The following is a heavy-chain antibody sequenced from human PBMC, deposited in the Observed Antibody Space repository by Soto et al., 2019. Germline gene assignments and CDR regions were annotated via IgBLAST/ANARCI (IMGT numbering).Heavy chain of an antibody. J-gene: IGHJ5*02. Sequence: ASVKVSCKASGYTFTGYYMHWVRQAPGQGLEWMGWINPNSGGTNYAQKFQGRVTMTRDTSISTAYMELSRLRSDDTAVYYCARVAVAGKVGWFDPWGQGTLVTVYS. D-gene: IGHD6-19*01. CDR2: INPNSGGT. CDR1: GYTFTGYY. V-gene: IGHV1-2*02. CDR3: ARVAVAGKVGWFDP.